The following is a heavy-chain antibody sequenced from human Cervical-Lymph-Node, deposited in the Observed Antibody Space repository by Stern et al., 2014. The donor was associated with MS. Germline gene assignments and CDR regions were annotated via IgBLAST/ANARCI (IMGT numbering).Heavy chain of an antibody. J-gene: IGHJ6*02. V-gene: IGHV3-21*01. Sequence: EMQLVESGGGLVKPGGSLRLSCAASGFTFSSYSMNWVRQAPGKGLEWVSSISSSSSYIYYADSVKGRFTISRDNAKNSLYLQMNSLRAEDTAVYYCARDPPTAMVYYYYYGMDVWGQGTTVTVSS. CDR3: ARDPPTAMVYYYYYGMDV. D-gene: IGHD5-18*01. CDR1: GFTFSSYS. CDR2: ISSSSSYI.